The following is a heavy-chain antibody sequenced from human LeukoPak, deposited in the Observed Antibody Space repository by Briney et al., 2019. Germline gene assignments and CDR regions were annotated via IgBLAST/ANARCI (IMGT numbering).Heavy chain of an antibody. V-gene: IGHV1-8*02. CDR1: GYTFTNFE. D-gene: IGHD2-15*01. CDR3: ARGYCSGGGCYTAEYLPH. CDR2: MRPDSGET. Sequence: ASVKVSCKASGYTFTNFEINWVRQVAGQGLEWMGWMRPDSGETVNVQKFQGRVTMTRDISTSTAYMELTGLRSDDTAVYFCARGYCSGGGCYTAEYLPHWGQGTLVTVSS. J-gene: IGHJ1*01.